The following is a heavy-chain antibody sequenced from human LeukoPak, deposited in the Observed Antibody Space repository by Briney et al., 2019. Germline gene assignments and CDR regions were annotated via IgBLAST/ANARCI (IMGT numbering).Heavy chain of an antibody. D-gene: IGHD1-26*01. CDR2: INPNSGGT. CDR1: GYTFTGYY. V-gene: IGHV1-2*02. Sequence: ASVKVSCKASGYTFTGYYMHWVRQAPGQGLEWMGWINPNSGGTNYAQKFQGRVTMTRDTSISTAYMELSRLRSDDTAVYYCARDGNGRELYRGYNWFDPWGQGTLVTVSS. CDR3: ARDGNGRELYRGYNWFDP. J-gene: IGHJ5*02.